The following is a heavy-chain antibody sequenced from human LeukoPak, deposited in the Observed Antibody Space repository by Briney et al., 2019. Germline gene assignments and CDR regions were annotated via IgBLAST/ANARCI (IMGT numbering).Heavy chain of an antibody. CDR3: AKDGIHYYDSSGYYF. V-gene: IGHV3-23*01. D-gene: IGHD3-22*01. Sequence: GGSLRLSCAASGFTFSSYAMNWVRQAPGKGLEWVSAISGSGGSTYYADSVKGRFTISRDNSKNTLYLQMNSLRAEDTAVYYCAKDGIHYYDSSGYYFGGQGTLVTVSS. CDR1: GFTFSSYA. CDR2: ISGSGGST. J-gene: IGHJ4*02.